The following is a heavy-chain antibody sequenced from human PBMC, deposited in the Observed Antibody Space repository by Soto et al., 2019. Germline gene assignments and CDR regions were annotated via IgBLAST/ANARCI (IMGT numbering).Heavy chain of an antibody. D-gene: IGHD3-16*01. CDR2: LKGDGSMT. CDR3: ARGGLYAYYQDN. CDR1: GFTFSTYW. V-gene: IGHV3-74*01. J-gene: IGHJ4*02. Sequence: GGSLRLSCTASGFTFSTYWMHWVRQAPGKGLVWLSRLKGDGSMTDYADSVKGRFTISRDNAENTLYLQMNGLRAEDAAIYYCARGGLYAYYQDNWGQGTLVTVSS.